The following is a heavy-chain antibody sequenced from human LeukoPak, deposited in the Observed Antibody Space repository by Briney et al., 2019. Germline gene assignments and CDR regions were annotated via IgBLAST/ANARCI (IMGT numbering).Heavy chain of an antibody. J-gene: IGHJ6*03. CDR1: GFTFSSYA. Sequence: GGSLRLSCAASGFTFSSYAMHWVRQAPGKGLEWVAFIRYDGSNKYYADSVKGRFTISRDNSKNTLYLQMNSLRAEDTAVYYCARGAGRDGYNSYYYYYYMDVWGKGTTVTISS. CDR2: IRYDGSNK. V-gene: IGHV3-30*02. CDR3: ARGAGRDGYNSYYYYYYMDV. D-gene: IGHD5-24*01.